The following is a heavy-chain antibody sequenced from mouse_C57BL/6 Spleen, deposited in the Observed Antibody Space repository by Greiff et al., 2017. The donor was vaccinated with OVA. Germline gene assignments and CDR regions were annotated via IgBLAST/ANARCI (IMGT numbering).Heavy chain of an antibody. Sequence: VQLQQSGAELVRPGASVKLSCTASGFNIKDYYMHWVKQRPGQGLEWIGRIYPGDGDTDYTPKFKGKATMTADTSSNTAYLQLSSLTSEDTAVYYCTRYYGSSPFVWGTGTTVTVSS. V-gene: IGHV14-1*01. D-gene: IGHD1-1*01. J-gene: IGHJ1*03. CDR3: TRYYGSSPFV. CDR2: IYPGDGDT. CDR1: GFNIKDYY.